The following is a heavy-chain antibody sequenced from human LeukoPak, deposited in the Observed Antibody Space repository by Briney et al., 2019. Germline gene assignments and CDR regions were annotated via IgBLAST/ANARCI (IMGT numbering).Heavy chain of an antibody. V-gene: IGHV3-7*01. D-gene: IGHD3-22*01. CDR2: ISQDGSER. CDR3: ARDQGSMIVVRTPHWFFDL. J-gene: IGHJ2*01. CDR1: GFTFSNYW. Sequence: PGGSLRLSCAASGFTFSNYWMSWVRQAPGKGLEWLANISQDGSERYYVDSVKGRFTISRDNGKNSLYLKSNSLRADDTAVYYCARDQGSMIVVRTPHWFFDLWGRGTLVTVSS.